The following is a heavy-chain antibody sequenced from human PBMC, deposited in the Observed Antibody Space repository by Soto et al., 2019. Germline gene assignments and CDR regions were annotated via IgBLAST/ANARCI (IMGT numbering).Heavy chain of an antibody. J-gene: IGHJ4*01. Sequence: EVQLLESGGGLVQPGGSLRLSWAASGFPFSSYAMSWVGRAPGKGLEWVFVISDIPGSTYYAASVKGRFTISSDNTKNTPYLQMNSLRAEDTAVYYCTKPSKLDCWSQIGYWGQGTLVTVSS. CDR3: TKPSKLDCWSQIGY. V-gene: IGHV3-23*01. D-gene: IGHD3-3*01. CDR1: GFPFSSYA. CDR2: ISDIPGST.